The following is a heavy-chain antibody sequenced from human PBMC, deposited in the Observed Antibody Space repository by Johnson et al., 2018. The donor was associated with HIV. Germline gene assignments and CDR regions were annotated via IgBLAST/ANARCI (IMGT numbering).Heavy chain of an antibody. CDR2: IKRKTDGGAT. CDR3: STYTTLITMYVEIKGCALDI. CDR1: GFTFTDAW. V-gene: IGHV3-15*01. J-gene: IGHJ3*02. Sequence: MLLVESGGGLVKPGGSVRLSCAVSGFTFTDAWMSWVRQAPGKGLEWVGRIKRKTDGGATDYAAPVKGRFTISRDDSKNTLYLQMNSLKTEDTAVYYCSTYTTLITMYVEIKGCALDIWGQGTMVTVSA. D-gene: IGHD3-16*01.